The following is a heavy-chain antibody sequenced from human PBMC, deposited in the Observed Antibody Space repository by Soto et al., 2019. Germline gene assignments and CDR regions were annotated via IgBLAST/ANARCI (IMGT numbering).Heavy chain of an antibody. Sequence: PGGSLRLSCAASGFTFSSYEMNWVRQAPGKGLEWVSYISASGSTTYYADSVKGRFTISRDNSKNTLFLQMNSLRVADMAVYYCANRKQIYSDSSGYSPADSWGQGTMVTVSS. CDR3: ANRKQIYSDSSGYSPADS. D-gene: IGHD3-22*01. CDR1: GFTFSSYE. CDR2: ISASGSTT. J-gene: IGHJ4*02. V-gene: IGHV3-48*03.